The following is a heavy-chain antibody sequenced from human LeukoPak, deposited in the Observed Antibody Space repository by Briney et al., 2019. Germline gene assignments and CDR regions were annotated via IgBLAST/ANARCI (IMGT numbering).Heavy chain of an antibody. V-gene: IGHV3-7*01. CDR3: ARGGRPDY. J-gene: IGHJ4*02. Sequence: GGSLRLSCAASGFTFSSYAMSWVRQAPGKGLECVANIKEDGREKYYVDSVKGRFTISRDNAKNSLYLQMSSLRAEDAAVYYCARGGRPDYWGQGTLVTVSS. CDR2: IKEDGREK. CDR1: GFTFSSYA. D-gene: IGHD3-10*01.